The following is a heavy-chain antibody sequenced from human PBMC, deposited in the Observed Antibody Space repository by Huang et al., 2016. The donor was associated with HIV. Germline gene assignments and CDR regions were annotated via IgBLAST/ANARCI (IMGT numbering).Heavy chain of an antibody. CDR3: AHTDITEANDDILTGYWDY. D-gene: IGHD3-9*01. CDR1: GFSLHTGGVG. Sequence: QITLKESGPTLVKPTQTLTLTCTFSGFSLHTGGVGVGFIRQPPGKALEWLAVIDWDDDKRYSPTLKSRLTITKDTSKNQVVIKMTNMDPVDTATYDCAHTDITEANDDILTGYWDYWGQGTLVTVSS. CDR2: IDWDDDK. V-gene: IGHV2-5*02. J-gene: IGHJ4*02.